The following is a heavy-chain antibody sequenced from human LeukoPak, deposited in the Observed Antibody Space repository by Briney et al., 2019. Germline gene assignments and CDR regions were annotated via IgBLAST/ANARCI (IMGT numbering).Heavy chain of an antibody. J-gene: IGHJ3*02. CDR1: GGSISSGSYY. CDR3: ARYPYYYVSSGYVAEGAFDI. D-gene: IGHD3-22*01. CDR2: IYTSGST. V-gene: IGHV4-61*02. Sequence: SETLSLTCTVSGGSISSGSYYWSWIRQPAGKGLEWIGRIYTSGSTNYNPSLKSRVTISVDTSKNQFSLKLSSVTAADTAVYYCARYPYYYVSSGYVAEGAFDIWGQGTMVTVSS.